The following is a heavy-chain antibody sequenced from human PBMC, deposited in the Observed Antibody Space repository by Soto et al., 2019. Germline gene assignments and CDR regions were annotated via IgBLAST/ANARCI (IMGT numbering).Heavy chain of an antibody. CDR3: ASGIQLWLRRINNGYSG. CDR2: IIPMFGTA. CDR1: GGTFSTYA. J-gene: IGHJ4*02. Sequence: QVQLVQSGAAVKKPESSVKVSCKAPGGTFSTYAISWVRQAPGQGLEWMRGIIPMFGTANYAQRFQDRVTITADESTNTVYMELSSLRSEDTAVYFCASGIQLWLRRINNGYSGWGQGTLVTVSS. D-gene: IGHD5-18*01. V-gene: IGHV1-69*12.